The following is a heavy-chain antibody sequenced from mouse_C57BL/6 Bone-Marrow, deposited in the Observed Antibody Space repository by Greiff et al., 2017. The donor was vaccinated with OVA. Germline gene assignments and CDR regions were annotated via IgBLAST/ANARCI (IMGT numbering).Heavy chain of an antibody. CDR2: ISDGGSYT. J-gene: IGHJ3*01. Sequence: EVQLVESGGGLVKPGGSLKLSCAASGFTFSSYAMSWVRQTPEKRLEWVATISDGGSYTYYPDNVKGRFTISRDNAKNNLYLQMSHLKSEDTAMYYCARYGPYYGYDVLAYWGQGTLVTVSA. D-gene: IGHD2-9*01. V-gene: IGHV5-4*01. CDR3: ARYGPYYGYDVLAY. CDR1: GFTFSSYA.